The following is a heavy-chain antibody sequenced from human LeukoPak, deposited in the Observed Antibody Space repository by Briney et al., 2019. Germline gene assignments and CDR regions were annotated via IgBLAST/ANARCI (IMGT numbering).Heavy chain of an antibody. CDR1: GFTFSSYA. CDR2: ISGSGGST. V-gene: IGHV3-23*01. Sequence: GGSLRLSCAASGFTFSSYAMSWVRQAPGKGLEWVSAISGSGGSTYYADSVKGRFTISRDNSKNTLYLQMNSLRAEDTAVYYCAKDPAYDFWSGYQSSFDYWGQGTLVTFSS. D-gene: IGHD3-3*01. J-gene: IGHJ4*02. CDR3: AKDPAYDFWSGYQSSFDY.